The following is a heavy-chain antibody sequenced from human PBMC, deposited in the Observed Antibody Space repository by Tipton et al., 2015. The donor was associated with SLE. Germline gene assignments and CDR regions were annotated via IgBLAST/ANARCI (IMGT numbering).Heavy chain of an antibody. CDR3: ARGGAKHYDFWGRQMGPHAFDI. V-gene: IGHV4-31*03. CDR1: GDSINSDGYF. CDR2: IYYSGST. Sequence: LRLSCTVSGDSINSDGYFWTWIRQPPGQGLEWIGYIYYSGSTYYNPSLQSRLTMSVDTSRNQFSLKLTSVTAAVTAVYYCARGGAKHYDFWGRQMGPHAFDIWGQETKVTVSS. J-gene: IGHJ3*02. D-gene: IGHD3-3*01.